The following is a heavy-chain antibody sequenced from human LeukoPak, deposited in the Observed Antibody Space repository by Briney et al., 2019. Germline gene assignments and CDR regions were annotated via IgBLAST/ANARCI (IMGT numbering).Heavy chain of an antibody. CDR3: ARHSGIAVAGYYFDY. CDR1: GGSISSSSYY. V-gene: IGHV4-39*01. Sequence: PSETLSLTCTVSGGSISSSSYYWGWIRQPPGKGLEWIGSIYYSGSTYYNPSLKSRVTISVDTSKNQFSLKLSSVTAADTAVYYCARHSGIAVAGYYFDYWGQGTLVTVSS. D-gene: IGHD6-19*01. CDR2: IYYSGST. J-gene: IGHJ4*02.